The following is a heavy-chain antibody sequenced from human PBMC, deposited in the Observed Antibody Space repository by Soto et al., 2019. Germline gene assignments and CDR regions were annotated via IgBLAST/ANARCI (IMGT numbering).Heavy chain of an antibody. CDR1: GGSISSGDYY. Sequence: KTSETLSLTCTVSGGSISSGDYYWSWIRQPPGKGLEWIGYIYYSGSTYYNPSLKSRVTISVDTSKNQFSLKLSSVTAADTAVYYCARSSGAAMDPYFDYWGQGTLVTVSS. J-gene: IGHJ4*02. D-gene: IGHD5-18*01. V-gene: IGHV4-30-4*01. CDR2: IYYSGST. CDR3: ARSSGAAMDPYFDY.